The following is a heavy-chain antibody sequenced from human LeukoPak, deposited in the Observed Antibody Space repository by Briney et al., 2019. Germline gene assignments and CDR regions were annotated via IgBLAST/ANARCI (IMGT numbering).Heavy chain of an antibody. CDR2: IIPIFGTA. CDR1: GGTFSSYA. J-gene: IGHJ6*03. D-gene: IGHD3-22*01. Sequence: SVKVSCKASGGTFSSYAISWVRQAPGQGLEWMGGIIPIFGTANYAQKFQGRVTITADESTSTAYMELSSLRSEDTAVYYCARVIYDSRGYYYGYYYYMDVWGKGTTVTVSS. CDR3: ARVIYDSRGYYYGYYYYMDV. V-gene: IGHV1-69*13.